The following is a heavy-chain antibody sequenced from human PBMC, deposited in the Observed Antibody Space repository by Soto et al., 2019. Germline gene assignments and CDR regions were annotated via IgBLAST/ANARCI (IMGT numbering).Heavy chain of an antibody. D-gene: IGHD3-3*01. Sequence: PGGSLRLTCAASGFTFSSYGMHWVRQAPGKGLEWVAVIWYDGSNKYYADSVKGRFTISRDNSKNTLYLQMNSLRAEDTAVYYCARGATYDFWSGYWDSGSYYYGFDVWGKGTTVTVSS. CDR2: IWYDGSNK. V-gene: IGHV3-33*01. CDR3: ARGATYDFWSGYWDSGSYYYGFDV. J-gene: IGHJ6*04. CDR1: GFTFSSYG.